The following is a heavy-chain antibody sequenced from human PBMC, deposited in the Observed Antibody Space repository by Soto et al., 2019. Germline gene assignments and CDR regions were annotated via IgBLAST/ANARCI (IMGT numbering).Heavy chain of an antibody. CDR3: AKTQPETTVPDNWFDP. CDR2: ISGSGGST. D-gene: IGHD4-17*01. CDR1: GFTFSSYA. V-gene: IGHV3-23*01. Sequence: EVQLLESGGGLVQPGGSRRLSCAASGFTFSSYAMSWVRQAPGKGLEWVSAISGSGGSTYYADSVKGRFTISRDNSKNTLYLQMKSLRDEDTAVYYCAKTQPETTVPDNWFDPWGQGTLVTVSS. J-gene: IGHJ5*02.